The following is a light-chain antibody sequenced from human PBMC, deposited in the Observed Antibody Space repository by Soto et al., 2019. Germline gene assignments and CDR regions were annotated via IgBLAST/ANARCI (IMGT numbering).Light chain of an antibody. CDR2: AAS. CDR1: QSISNY. V-gene: IGKV1-27*01. CDR3: QKYNSAPRT. J-gene: IGKJ1*01. Sequence: DIQMTQSPSSLSASVGDRVTITCRASQSISNYLAWYQQKPGKIPKLLIYAASTLESGVPSWFSGSGSGTDFALTISSLQPEDVATYYCQKYNSAPRTFGQGTKVEIK.